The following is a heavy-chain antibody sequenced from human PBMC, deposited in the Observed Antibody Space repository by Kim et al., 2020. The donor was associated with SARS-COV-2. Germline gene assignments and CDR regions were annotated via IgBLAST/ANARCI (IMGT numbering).Heavy chain of an antibody. CDR3: ARGKATRYYYGSGTYPRNYDGMDV. CDR1: GESFSGHY. CDR2: IHHSGST. Sequence: SETLSLTCAVDGESFSGHYWNWIRQSPGMGLEWIAEIHHSGSTYYNPSLRSRVTILVDSSKKQVSLKLFSVTAADTAVYYCARGKATRYYYGSGTYPRNYDGMDVWGQGTTVTVSS. J-gene: IGHJ6*01. D-gene: IGHD3-10*01. V-gene: IGHV4-34*01.